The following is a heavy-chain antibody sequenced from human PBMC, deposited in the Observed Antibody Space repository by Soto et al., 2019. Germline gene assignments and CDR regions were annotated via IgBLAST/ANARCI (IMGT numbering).Heavy chain of an antibody. V-gene: IGHV4-31*03. CDR3: ARDGAGGYGLGWFDP. CDR1: GDSISRGGYY. CDR2: IYHTGST. Sequence: QVQLQESGPGLVKPSQTLSLTCTVSGDSISRGGYYYNWIRHLPGNGLEWIGYIYHTGSTNYNPSLKSRVTISVDTSKNQLSLELRSVTAAATAVYYCARDGAGGYGLGWFDPWGQGTLVTVSS. D-gene: IGHD2-15*01. J-gene: IGHJ5*01.